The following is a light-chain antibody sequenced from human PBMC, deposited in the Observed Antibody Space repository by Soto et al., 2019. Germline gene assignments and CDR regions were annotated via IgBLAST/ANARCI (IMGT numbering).Light chain of an antibody. V-gene: IGKV3-20*01. Sequence: IVLTQYPGTLSLSHGERATLSCRASQSVSSSYLAWYQQKPGQAPRLLIYGASSRATGIPDRFSGSGSGTDFTLTISRLEPEDFAVYYCQQYGSSPLTFGGGTKVDI. CDR2: GAS. CDR3: QQYGSSPLT. J-gene: IGKJ4*01. CDR1: QSVSSSY.